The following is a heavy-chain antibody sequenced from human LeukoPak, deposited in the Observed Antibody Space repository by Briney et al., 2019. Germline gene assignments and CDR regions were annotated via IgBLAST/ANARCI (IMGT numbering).Heavy chain of an antibody. D-gene: IGHD3-9*01. Sequence: PGGSLRLSCAAPGFTFSSYGMHWVRQAPGKGLEWVAFIRYDGSNKYYADSVKGRFTISRDNSKNTLYLQMNSLRAEDTAVYYCAKSPDDILTGYDDYYFDYWGQGTLVTVSS. V-gene: IGHV3-30*02. J-gene: IGHJ4*02. CDR2: IRYDGSNK. CDR1: GFTFSSYG. CDR3: AKSPDDILTGYDDYYFDY.